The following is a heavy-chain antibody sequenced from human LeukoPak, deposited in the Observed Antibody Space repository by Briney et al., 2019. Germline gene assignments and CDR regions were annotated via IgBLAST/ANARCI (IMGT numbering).Heavy chain of an antibody. D-gene: IGHD2-2*01. CDR1: GFTFSSYA. Sequence: GGSLRLSCAASGFTFSSYAMSWVRQAPGKGLEWVSAISGSGGSTYYADSVKGRFTVSRDNSKNTLSLQMNSLRAEDTAVYYCAKDPGVVPAHYFDYWGQGILVTVSS. CDR3: AKDPGVVPAHYFDY. J-gene: IGHJ4*02. V-gene: IGHV3-23*01. CDR2: ISGSGGST.